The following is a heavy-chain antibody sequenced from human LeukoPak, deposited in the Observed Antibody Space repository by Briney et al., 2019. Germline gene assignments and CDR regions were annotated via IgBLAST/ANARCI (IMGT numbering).Heavy chain of an antibody. CDR3: ATGPDVVPYYYFDY. J-gene: IGHJ4*02. CDR2: FDPEGGET. V-gene: IGHV1-24*01. CDR1: GYTLTELS. Sequence: ASVKVSCKVSGYTLTELSMHWVRQAPGKGLEWMGGFDPEGGETIYAQKFQGRVTMTEDTSTDTAYMELSSLRSEDTAVYYCATGPDVVPYYYFDYWGQGTLVTVSS. D-gene: IGHD3-10*02.